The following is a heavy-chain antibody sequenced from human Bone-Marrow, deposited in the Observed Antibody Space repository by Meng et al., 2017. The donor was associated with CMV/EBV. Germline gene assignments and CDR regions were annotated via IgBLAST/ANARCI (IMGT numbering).Heavy chain of an antibody. D-gene: IGHD6-19*01. Sequence: GESLKISCAASGFTFSDYYMSWIRQAPGKGLEWVTLISYDGTNEFCADSVKGRFTISRDNSKNTLFLQMNSLRTEDTAVYYCATLLRRGWYGHAMDVWGQGTTVTVSS. CDR3: ATLLRRGWYGHAMDV. CDR2: ISYDGTNE. CDR1: GFTFSDYY. J-gene: IGHJ6*02. V-gene: IGHV3-30-3*01.